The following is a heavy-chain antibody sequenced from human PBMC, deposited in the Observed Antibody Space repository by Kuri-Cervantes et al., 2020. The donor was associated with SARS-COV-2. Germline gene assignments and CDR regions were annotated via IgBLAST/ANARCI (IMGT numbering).Heavy chain of an antibody. J-gene: IGHJ4*02. CDR1: GFTFSSYS. Sequence: GESLKISCAASGFTFSSYSMNWVRQAPGKGLEWVSSISSSSGYIYYADSVKGRFTISRDNAKNSLYLQKNSLRAEDTAVYSCATLGYCSSTSCYKRFDYWGQGTLVTVSS. D-gene: IGHD2-2*02. CDR2: ISSSSGYI. CDR3: ATLGYCSSTSCYKRFDY. V-gene: IGHV3-21*01.